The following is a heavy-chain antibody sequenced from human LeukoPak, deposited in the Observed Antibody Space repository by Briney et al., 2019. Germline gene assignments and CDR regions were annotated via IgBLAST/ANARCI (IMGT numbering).Heavy chain of an antibody. CDR3: AKAPGSGYYFNY. D-gene: IGHD3-22*01. Sequence: GGSLRLSCAAPGFTFSSYAMSWVRQAPGKGLEWVSAISGSGGSTYYADSVKGRFTISRDNSKNTLYLQMNSLRAEDTAVYYCAKAPGSGYYFNYWGQGTLVTVSS. J-gene: IGHJ4*02. V-gene: IGHV3-23*01. CDR1: GFTFSSYA. CDR2: ISGSGGST.